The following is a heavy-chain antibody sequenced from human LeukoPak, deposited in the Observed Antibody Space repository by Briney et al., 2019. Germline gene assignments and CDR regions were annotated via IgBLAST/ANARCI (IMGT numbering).Heavy chain of an antibody. V-gene: IGHV3-7*01. Sequence: PGGSLRLSCAASGFTFSSYWMSWVRQAPGKGLEWVANINQDGSEKYYVDSVKGRFTISRDYDKNSLYLEMNSLRAEDTAVYYCAREGCSGGSCYHNWFDPWGQGTLVSVSS. CDR3: AREGCSGGSCYHNWFDP. CDR1: GFTFSSYW. D-gene: IGHD2-15*01. J-gene: IGHJ5*02. CDR2: INQDGSEK.